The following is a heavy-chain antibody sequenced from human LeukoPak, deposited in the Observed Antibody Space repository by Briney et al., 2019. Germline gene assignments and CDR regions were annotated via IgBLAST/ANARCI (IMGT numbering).Heavy chain of an antibody. CDR1: EFTSSAFW. V-gene: IGHV3-7*01. CDR2: INKDGTEK. CDR3: AIFAGAVPGNLLL. D-gene: IGHD2-8*02. J-gene: IGHJ6*04. Sequence: GGSLRLSCAASEFTSSAFWMTWVRRPPGKGLEWVAYINKDGTEKEYVDSVKGRFSIFRDNAKNSVFLPMNSLRAEDTAVYYCAIFAGAVPGNLLLWGKGTTVVVSA.